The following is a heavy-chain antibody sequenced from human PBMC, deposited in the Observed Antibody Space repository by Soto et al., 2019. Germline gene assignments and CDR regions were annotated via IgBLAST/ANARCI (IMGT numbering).Heavy chain of an antibody. CDR2: IYPGGSDT. CDR1: GYSFTTYL. V-gene: IGHV5-51*01. J-gene: IGHJ4*02. D-gene: IGHD6-13*01. Sequence: PGESLKISCTASGYSFTTYLIGWVRQIPGKGLEWMGIIYPGGSDTRYSPSFQGQVTISADKSISTAYLQWSSLKASDSAMFYCARKDIAGNSVDFWGQGTLVTVSS. CDR3: ARKDIAGNSVDF.